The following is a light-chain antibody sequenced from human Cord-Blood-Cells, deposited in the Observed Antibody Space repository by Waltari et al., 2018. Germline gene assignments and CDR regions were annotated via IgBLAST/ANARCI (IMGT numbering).Light chain of an antibody. V-gene: IGKV1-39*01. Sequence: DIQMTQSPSSLSASVGARVTITCRASQSISSYLNWYQQKPGKAPKLLIYAASSLQSGVPSRFSCSGSGTDFTLTISSLQPEDFATYYCQQSYSTPYTFGQGTKLEIK. CDR3: QQSYSTPYT. CDR2: AAS. CDR1: QSISSY. J-gene: IGKJ2*01.